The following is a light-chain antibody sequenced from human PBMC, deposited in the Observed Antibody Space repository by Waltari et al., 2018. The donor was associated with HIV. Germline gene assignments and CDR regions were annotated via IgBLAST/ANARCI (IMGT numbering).Light chain of an antibody. J-gene: IGKJ2*01. CDR1: QSVSSY. Sequence: EIVLTQSPATLSLSPGERATFSCRASQSVSSYVAWYQQKPGQALRLLIYDTSNRATGSPARCSGSGSGTDFTLTISSLEPEDFAVYYCQQRSNWPYTFGQGTKLEIK. V-gene: IGKV3-11*01. CDR2: DTS. CDR3: QQRSNWPYT.